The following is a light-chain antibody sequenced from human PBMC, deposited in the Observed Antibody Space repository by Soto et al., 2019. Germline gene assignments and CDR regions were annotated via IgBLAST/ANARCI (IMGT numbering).Light chain of an antibody. CDR1: QGVSSSY. CDR3: QHYGNSKYT. Sequence: EIVLTQSPGTLSLSPGERATLSCRANQGVSSSYFAWYQQKPGLAPRLLIYGASSRATGIPHRFSGSGSGTDFTLTISRLEPEDFAVYYCQHYGNSKYTFGQVTKLEIK. V-gene: IGKV3-20*01. CDR2: GAS. J-gene: IGKJ2*01.